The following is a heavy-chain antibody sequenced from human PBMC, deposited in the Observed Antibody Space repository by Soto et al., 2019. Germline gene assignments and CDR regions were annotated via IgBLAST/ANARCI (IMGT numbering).Heavy chain of an antibody. Sequence: ASVKVSCKASGYTFTSYDINWVRQATGQGLEWMGWMNPNSGNTGYAQKFQGRVTMTRNTSISTAYMELSSLRSEDTAVYYCATYSNYLYYYGMDVWGQGTTGTVSS. CDR1: GYTFTSYD. CDR3: ATYSNYLYYYGMDV. V-gene: IGHV1-8*01. J-gene: IGHJ6*02. CDR2: MNPNSGNT. D-gene: IGHD4-4*01.